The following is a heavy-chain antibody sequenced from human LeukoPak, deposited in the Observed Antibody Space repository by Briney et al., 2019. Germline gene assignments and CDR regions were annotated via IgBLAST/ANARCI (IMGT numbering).Heavy chain of an antibody. CDR2: IWYDGSNK. J-gene: IGHJ4*02. D-gene: IGHD3-10*01. Sequence: GALRLSCAASGFTFSSYGMHWVRQAPGKGLEWVAVIWYDGSNKYYADSVKGRFTISRDNSKNTLYLQMNSLRAEDTAVYYCAREYCGSASRHFDYWGQGTLVTVSS. CDR3: AREYCGSASRHFDY. V-gene: IGHV3-33*01. CDR1: GFTFSSYG.